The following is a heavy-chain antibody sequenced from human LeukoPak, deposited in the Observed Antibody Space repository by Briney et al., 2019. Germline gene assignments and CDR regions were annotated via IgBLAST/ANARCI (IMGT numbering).Heavy chain of an antibody. CDR2: ISWNSGSI. CDR1: GFTFDDYA. CDR3: AKVGAGTAAGSDY. Sequence: GGSLRLSCAASGFTFDDYAMHWVRHAPGKGLEWVSGISWNSGSIGYADSVKGRFTISRDNAKNPLYLQMNSLRAEDTALYYCAKVGAGTAAGSDYWGQGTLVTVSS. D-gene: IGHD6-13*01. J-gene: IGHJ4*02. V-gene: IGHV3-9*01.